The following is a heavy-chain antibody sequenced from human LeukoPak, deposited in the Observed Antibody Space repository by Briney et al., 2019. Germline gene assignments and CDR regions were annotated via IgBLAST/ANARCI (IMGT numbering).Heavy chain of an antibody. CDR3: ARDDSRYDSSGYFDY. Sequence: PSETLSLTCTVSGGSISSGDYYWSWIRQPPGKGLEWIGYIYYSGSTYYNPSLKSRVTISVDTSKNQFSLKLSSVTAADTAVYYCARDDSRYDSSGYFDYWGQGTLVTVSS. V-gene: IGHV4-30-4*01. CDR1: GGSISSGDYY. J-gene: IGHJ4*02. CDR2: IYYSGST. D-gene: IGHD3-22*01.